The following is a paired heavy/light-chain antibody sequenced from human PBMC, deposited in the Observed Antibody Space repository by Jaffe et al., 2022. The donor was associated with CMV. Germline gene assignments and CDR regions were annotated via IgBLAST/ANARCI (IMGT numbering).Light chain of an antibody. Sequence: KFMLTQPHSVSESPGKTVTISCTRSSGSIASNYVQWYQQRPGSAPTSVIYEDNQRPSGVPDRFSGSIDSSSNSASLTISGLKTEDEADYYCQSYDAFNWVFGGGTKLTVL. CDR1: SGSIASNY. CDR3: QSYDAFNWV. J-gene: IGLJ3*02. V-gene: IGLV6-57*04. CDR2: EDN.
Heavy chain of an antibody. V-gene: IGHV3-23*04. CDR3: AKFHWVNTWELRDLDY. Sequence: EVHLVESGGGLVQPGGSLRLSCAASRFTFSSYAMSWVRQTPGKGLEWVSTISGGGGSTYYADSVKGRFIISRDNSKNTLYLEMNSLRAEDTAVYYCAKFHWVNTWELRDLDYWGQGTLVTVSS. CDR2: ISGGGGST. D-gene: IGHD1-26*01. CDR1: RFTFSSYA. J-gene: IGHJ4*02.